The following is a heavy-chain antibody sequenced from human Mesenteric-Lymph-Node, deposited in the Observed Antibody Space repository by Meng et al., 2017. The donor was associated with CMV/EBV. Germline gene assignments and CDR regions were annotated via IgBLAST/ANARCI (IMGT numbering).Heavy chain of an antibody. Sequence: ASVKVSCKASGYTFTDYFMHWVRQAPGQGLEWMAWINPKNGVTNYAQKFQGRVTMTRDTSISTAYMELSRLRSDDTAVYYCARELKKYSSSWYQEFDYWGQGTLVTVSS. J-gene: IGHJ4*02. CDR3: ARELKKYSSSWYQEFDY. CDR2: INPKNGVT. D-gene: IGHD6-13*01. V-gene: IGHV1-2*02. CDR1: GYTFTDYF.